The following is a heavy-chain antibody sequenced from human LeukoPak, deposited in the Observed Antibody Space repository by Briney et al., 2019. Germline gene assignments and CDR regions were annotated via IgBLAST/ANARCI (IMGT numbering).Heavy chain of an antibody. CDR3: ARVGYDYVWGSYRNLFDY. Sequence: PSETLSLTCTVSGDSISSYSYYWGWIRQPPGKGREWIGSIYYGGSTYYNPSLKSRVTISIDTSKNQYSLKLSSVTAADTAVYYCARVGYDYVWGSYRNLFDYWGQGTLVTVSS. D-gene: IGHD3-16*02. CDR1: GDSISSYSYY. CDR2: IYYGGST. V-gene: IGHV4-39*07. J-gene: IGHJ4*02.